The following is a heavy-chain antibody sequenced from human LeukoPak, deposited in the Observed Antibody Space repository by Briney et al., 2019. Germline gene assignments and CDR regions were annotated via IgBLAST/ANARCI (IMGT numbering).Heavy chain of an antibody. J-gene: IGHJ4*02. CDR1: GGSISYYY. CDR2: IYYSGST. D-gene: IGHD5-18*01. CDR3: ARDLRGYSYAY. V-gene: IGHV4-59*01. Sequence: SETLSLTCTVSGGSISYYYWSWIRQPPGKGLEWIGYIYYSGSTNYNPSLKSRVTISVDTSKNQFSLRLSSVTAADTAVYYCARDLRGYSYAYWGQGTLVTVSS.